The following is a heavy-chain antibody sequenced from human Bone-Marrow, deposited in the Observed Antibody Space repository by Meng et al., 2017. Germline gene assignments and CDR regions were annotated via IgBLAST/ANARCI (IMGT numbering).Heavy chain of an antibody. CDR1: GGSVNSGSYA. CDR3: ARGQYY. J-gene: IGHJ4*02. Sequence: QVQLQESGPGLVRPSETLSLTCNVSGGSVNSGSYAWSWIRQPPGKGLEWIGNIYYSGTTNYNPSLKSRVTISIDASKNQFSLMLSSLTAADTAVYYCARGQYYWGQGTLVTVSS. CDR2: IYYSGTT. V-gene: IGHV4-61*01.